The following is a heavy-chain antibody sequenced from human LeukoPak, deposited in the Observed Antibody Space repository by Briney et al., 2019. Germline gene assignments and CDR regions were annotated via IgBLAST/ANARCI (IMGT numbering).Heavy chain of an antibody. J-gene: IGHJ4*02. V-gene: IGHV3-74*01. CDR2: ISTDGSSA. D-gene: IGHD5-24*01. Sequence: TGGSLRLSCAASGFSFSNYWMHWVRQAPGKGLVWVSRISTDGSSASHADSVKGRFTISRDNAKNTLYLQMNTLRAEDTAMYYCASAPQLPLKGGFDYWGQGILVTVSS. CDR3: ASAPQLPLKGGFDY. CDR1: GFSFSNYW.